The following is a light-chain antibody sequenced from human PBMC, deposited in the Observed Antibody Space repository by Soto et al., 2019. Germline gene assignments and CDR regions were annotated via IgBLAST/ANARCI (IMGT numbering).Light chain of an antibody. Sequence: QSALAQPGAGSGSPGRSITISYTGTSSDVGGYNYVSWYQQHPGKAPKLMIYDVSNRPSGVSNRFSGSKSGNTASPTISGLQAEDEADYYCSSYTSSSTYVVFGGGTKVT. CDR3: SSYTSSSTYVV. V-gene: IGLV2-14*01. CDR1: SSDVGGYNY. J-gene: IGLJ2*01. CDR2: DVS.